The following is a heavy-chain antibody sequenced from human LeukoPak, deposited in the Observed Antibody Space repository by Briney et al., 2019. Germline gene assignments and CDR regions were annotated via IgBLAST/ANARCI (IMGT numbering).Heavy chain of an antibody. J-gene: IGHJ5*02. CDR1: GYTFTSYG. CDR2: ISAYNGNS. CDR3: ARDPRIPHDYGYSWFDP. Sequence: ASVKVSCKASGYTFTSYGISWVRQAPGQGLEWMGWISAYNGNSNYAQKLQGRVTMTTDTSTSTAYMELRSLRSDDTAVYYCARDPRIPHDYGYSWFDPWGQGTLVTVSS. D-gene: IGHD4-17*01. V-gene: IGHV1-18*01.